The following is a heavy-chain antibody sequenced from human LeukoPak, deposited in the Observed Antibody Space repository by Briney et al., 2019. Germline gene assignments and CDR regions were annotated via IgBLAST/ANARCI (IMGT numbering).Heavy chain of an antibody. CDR3: ARELMANYDFWSGYYLGRLDYYYYYMDV. D-gene: IGHD3-3*01. CDR2: ISSSDTI. Sequence: GGSLRLSCAASGFTFSSYNMNWVRQAPGKGLEWVSYISSSDTIYYADSVKGRFTISRDNVKNSLYLQMNSLRAEDTAVYYCARELMANYDFWSGYYLGRLDYYYYYMDVWGKGTTVTVSS. V-gene: IGHV3-48*04. CDR1: GFTFSSYN. J-gene: IGHJ6*03.